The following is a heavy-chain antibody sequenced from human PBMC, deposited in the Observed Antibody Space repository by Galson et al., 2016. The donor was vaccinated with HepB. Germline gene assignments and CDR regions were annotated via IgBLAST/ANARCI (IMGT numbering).Heavy chain of an antibody. D-gene: IGHD6-19*01. CDR1: GFTFSSYS. CDR3: ARLGGSGWTFDF. J-gene: IGHJ4*02. V-gene: IGHV3-21*01. Sequence: SLRLSCAASGFTFSSYSMNWARQAPGKGLEWVSSITSSTSYIDYADSVKGRFTISRGNAENSMFLQMDSLRVEDTAVYYCARLGGSGWTFDFWGQGTLVTVSS. CDR2: ITSSTSYI.